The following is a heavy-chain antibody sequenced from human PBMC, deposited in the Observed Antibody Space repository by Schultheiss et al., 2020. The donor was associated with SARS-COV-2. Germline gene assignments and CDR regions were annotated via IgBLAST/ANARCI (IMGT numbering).Heavy chain of an antibody. CDR2: IFYSGIT. V-gene: IGHV4-61*01. J-gene: IGHJ4*02. CDR1: GASVSIGSYF. Sequence: SETLSLTCAVSGASVSIGSYFWSWVRQSPGKGLEWIGNIFYSGITNYNPSLETRVTISVDTSKNQFSLKLSSVTAADTAVYYCAREGGPQLMVYANHFDYWGQGTLVTVSS. CDR3: AREGGPQLMVYANHFDY. D-gene: IGHD2-8*01.